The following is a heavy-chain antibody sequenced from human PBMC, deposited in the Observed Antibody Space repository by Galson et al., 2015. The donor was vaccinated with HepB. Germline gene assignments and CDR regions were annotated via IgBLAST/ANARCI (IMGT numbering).Heavy chain of an antibody. CDR3: ARNPDLSFFCSSTSCYNAWFDP. J-gene: IGHJ5*02. Sequence: SLRLSCAASGFTFSSYAMHWVRQAPGKGLEWVAVISYDGSNKYYADSVKGRFTISRDNSKNTLYLQMNSLRAEDTAVYYCARNPDLSFFCSSTSCYNAWFDPWGQGTLVTVSP. D-gene: IGHD2-2*02. V-gene: IGHV3-30*04. CDR1: GFTFSSYA. CDR2: ISYDGSNK.